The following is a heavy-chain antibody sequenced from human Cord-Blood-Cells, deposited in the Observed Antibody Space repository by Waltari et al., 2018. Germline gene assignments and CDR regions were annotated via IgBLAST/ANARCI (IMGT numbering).Heavy chain of an antibody. D-gene: IGHD7-27*01. Sequence: QVQLVESGGGVVQPGRSLRLSCAASGFTFSSYGMHWVRQAPGKGREWVAVIWYDGSNKYYADSVKGRFTISRDNSKNTLYLQMNSLRAEDTAVYYCARGPWGSGLDYWGQGTLVTVSS. CDR2: IWYDGSNK. CDR1: GFTFSSYG. V-gene: IGHV3-33*01. J-gene: IGHJ4*02. CDR3: ARGPWGSGLDY.